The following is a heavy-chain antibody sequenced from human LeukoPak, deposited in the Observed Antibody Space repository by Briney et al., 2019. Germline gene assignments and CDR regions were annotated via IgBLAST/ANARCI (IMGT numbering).Heavy chain of an antibody. CDR1: GGSISSYY. CDR3: ARGPAPYYFDY. J-gene: IGHJ4*02. V-gene: IGHV4-59*01. CDR2: IYYSGST. Sequence: PSETLSLTCTASGGSISSYYWSWIRQPPGKGLEWIGYIYYSGSTNYNPSLKSRVTISVDTSKDQFSLKLSSVTAADTAVYYCARGPAPYYFDYWGQGTLVTVSS.